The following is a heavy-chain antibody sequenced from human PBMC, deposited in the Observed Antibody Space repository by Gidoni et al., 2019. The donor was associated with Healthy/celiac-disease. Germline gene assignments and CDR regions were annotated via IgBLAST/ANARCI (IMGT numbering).Heavy chain of an antibody. CDR2: IYYSGST. J-gene: IGHJ3*02. CDR1: GGSISSSSYY. V-gene: IGHV4-39*01. Sequence: QLQLQESGPGLVKPSETLSLTCTVSGGSISSSSYYWGWIRQPPGKGLEWIGSIYYSGSTYYNPSLKSRVTISVDTSKNQFSLKLSSVTAADTAVYYCACGGGPDAFDIWGQGTMVTVSS. CDR3: ACGGGPDAFDI. D-gene: IGHD2-21*01.